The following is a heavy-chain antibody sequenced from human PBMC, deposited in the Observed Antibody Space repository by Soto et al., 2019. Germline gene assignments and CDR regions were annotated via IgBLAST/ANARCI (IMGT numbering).Heavy chain of an antibody. CDR1: GYTFTGYY. D-gene: IGHD6-6*01. J-gene: IGHJ6*02. V-gene: IGHV1-2*04. CDR2: INPNSGGT. Sequence: QVQLVQSGAEVKKPGASVKVSCKASGYTFTGYYMHWVRQAPGQGLEWMGWINPNSGGTNYAQKFQGWVNMTRDTSISIAYMELSRLRSDDTAVYYCARERAARAFSPYGMDVRGQGTTVTVSS. CDR3: ARERAARAFSPYGMDV.